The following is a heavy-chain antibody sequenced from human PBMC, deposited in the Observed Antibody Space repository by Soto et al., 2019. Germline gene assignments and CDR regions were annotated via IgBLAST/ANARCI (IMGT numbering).Heavy chain of an antibody. J-gene: IGHJ6*02. D-gene: IGHD2-15*01. CDR2: IIPIFGTA. CDR1: GGTFSSYA. V-gene: IGHV1-69*13. CDR3: ARLGYCSGGSCYAYRPSQYYGMDV. Sequence: ASVKVSCKASGGTFSSYAISWVRQAPGQGLEWMGGIIPIFGTANYAQKFQGRVTITADESTSTAYMELGSLRSEDTAVYYCARLGYCSGGSCYAYRPSQYYGMDVWGQGTTVTVSS.